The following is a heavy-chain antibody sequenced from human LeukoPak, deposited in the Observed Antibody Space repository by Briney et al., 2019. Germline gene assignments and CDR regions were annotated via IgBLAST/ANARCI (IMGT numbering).Heavy chain of an antibody. Sequence: ASVKVSCKASGYTFTGYYMHWVRQAPGQGLEWMGWINPNSGGTNYAQKFQGRVTMTRDTSISTAYMELSSLRSEDTAVYYCAGGSIAARPFDYWGQGTLVTVSS. CDR3: AGGSIAARPFDY. V-gene: IGHV1-2*02. D-gene: IGHD6-6*01. J-gene: IGHJ4*02. CDR2: INPNSGGT. CDR1: GYTFTGYY.